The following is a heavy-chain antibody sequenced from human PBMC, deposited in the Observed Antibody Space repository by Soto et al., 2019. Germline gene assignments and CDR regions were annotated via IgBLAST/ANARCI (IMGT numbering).Heavy chain of an antibody. V-gene: IGHV4-4*07. D-gene: IGHD4-4*01. CDR2: ISPSGTS. CDR3: ARDDYRSSAEPFDI. J-gene: IGHJ3*02. CDR1: GASITSYY. Sequence: QVQLQESGPGLVRPSETLSLTCTVSGASITSYYLSWIRQPAGKGLEWIGRISPSGTSYFNPSLKSRLTMSVDTSTNQFSLELRSVTAADTAVYYCARDDYRSSAEPFDIWGQGTMVTVSS.